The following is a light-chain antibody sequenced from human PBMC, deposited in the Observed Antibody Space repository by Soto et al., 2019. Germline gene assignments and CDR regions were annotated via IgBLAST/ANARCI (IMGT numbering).Light chain of an antibody. Sequence: DIQMTQSPSTLSASVGDRVTITCRASQGISSCLAWYQQKPGKAPKLLIYKASSLESGVPSRFRGSGSGTEFTLNISSLQADDFATYYCQQYNSYPWTFGQGTKVEIK. CDR1: QGISSC. CDR3: QQYNSYPWT. CDR2: KAS. V-gene: IGKV1-5*03. J-gene: IGKJ1*01.